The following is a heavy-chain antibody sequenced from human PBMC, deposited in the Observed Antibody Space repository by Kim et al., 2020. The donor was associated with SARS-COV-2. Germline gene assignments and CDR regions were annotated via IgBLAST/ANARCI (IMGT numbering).Heavy chain of an antibody. CDR2: INSDGSST. Sequence: GGSLRLSCAASGFNFNTYWMYWVRQAPGKGLVWVSRINSDGSSTRYADSVKGRFAIFRDNAEKTLYLQMSSLRAEDTAVYYCAREIYFGSGSYDSWGQGTLVTVSS. CDR3: AREIYFGSGSYDS. J-gene: IGHJ4*02. D-gene: IGHD3-10*01. CDR1: GFNFNTYW. V-gene: IGHV3-74*01.